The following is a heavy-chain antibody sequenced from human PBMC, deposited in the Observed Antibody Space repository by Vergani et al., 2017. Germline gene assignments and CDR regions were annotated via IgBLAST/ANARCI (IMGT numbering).Heavy chain of an antibody. J-gene: IGHJ4*02. CDR1: GYTFISYD. CDR3: ARATVTTAVSDY. V-gene: IGHV1-8*03. Sequence: QVQLVQSGAEVKKPGASVKVSCKASGYTFISYDINWVRQATGQGLEWMGWMNPNSGNTGYAQTFQGRVTLTRNTSITTAYMELSSLRSEDTAVYYCARATVTTAVSDYWGQGTLVTVSS. D-gene: IGHD4-17*01. CDR2: MNPNSGNT.